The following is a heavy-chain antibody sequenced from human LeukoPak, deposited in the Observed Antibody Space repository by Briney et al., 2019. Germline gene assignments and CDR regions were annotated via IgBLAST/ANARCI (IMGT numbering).Heavy chain of an antibody. D-gene: IGHD5-12*01. CDR2: ISTSGDT. CDR3: ARGRGYSGYLDY. Sequence: PGGSLRLSCAASGFTFSSYDMHWVRLPPGKGLEWVSAISTSGDTYYPGSVKGRFTISRENAENSLYLQIDSLRDGDTAVYYCARGRGYSGYLDYWGQGTLVTVSS. V-gene: IGHV3-13*01. J-gene: IGHJ4*02. CDR1: GFTFSSYD.